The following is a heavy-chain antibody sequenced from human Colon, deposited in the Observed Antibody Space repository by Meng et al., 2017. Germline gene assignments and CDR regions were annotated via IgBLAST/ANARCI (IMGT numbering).Heavy chain of an antibody. Sequence: QGQLPASGPGLVKPSQNLSLTCTVSGGSLSSDTYYWTWIRQDPGKGLEWIGIINHSGSTYYNPSLKSRVTMSLDTSKQQFSLKLISVTAADTAVYFCARGLNEGGLAHNWFDPWGQGTLVTVSS. CDR2: INHSGST. CDR3: ARGLNEGGLAHNWFDP. CDR1: GGSLSSDTYY. D-gene: IGHD1-1*01. J-gene: IGHJ5*02. V-gene: IGHV4-31*03.